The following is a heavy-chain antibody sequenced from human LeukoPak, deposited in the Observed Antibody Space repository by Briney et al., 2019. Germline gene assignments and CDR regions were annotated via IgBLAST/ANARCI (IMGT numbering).Heavy chain of an antibody. CDR3: ARSNWNDDYYFDY. Sequence: SVKVSCKASGGTFSSYAISWVRQAPGQGVEWMGRIIPIFGTANYAQKFQGRVTITTDESTSTAYMELSSLRSEDTAVYYCARSNWNDDYYFDYWGQGTLVTVSS. CDR1: GGTFSSYA. V-gene: IGHV1-69*05. D-gene: IGHD1-1*01. CDR2: IIPIFGTA. J-gene: IGHJ4*02.